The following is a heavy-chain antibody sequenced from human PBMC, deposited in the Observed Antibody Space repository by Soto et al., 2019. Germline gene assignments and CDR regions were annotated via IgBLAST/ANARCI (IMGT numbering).Heavy chain of an antibody. V-gene: IGHV1-58*02. J-gene: IGHJ6*02. Sequence: GASVKLSCKACGVRFTSSAMQWVRQAREQRLEWIGWIVVGSGNTNYAQKFQERVTITRDMSTSTAYMELSSLRSEDTAVYYCAAQHSYGLDYYYYYGMDVWGQGTTVTVSS. D-gene: IGHD5-18*01. CDR3: AAQHSYGLDYYYYYGMDV. CDR2: IVVGSGNT. CDR1: GVRFTSSA.